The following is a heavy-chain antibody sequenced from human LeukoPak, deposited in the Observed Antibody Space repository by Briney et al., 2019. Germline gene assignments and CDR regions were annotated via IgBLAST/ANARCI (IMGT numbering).Heavy chain of an antibody. CDR1: GFTFSSYG. CDR3: ARQDYYDRRFDP. CDR2: IRYDGSNK. Sequence: GGSLRLSCAASGFTFSSYGMHWVRQAPGKGLEWVAFIRYDGSNKYYADSVKGRFAISRDDAQNTLYLQMNSLRAEDTAMYYCARQDYYDRRFDPWGQGTLVTVSS. J-gene: IGHJ5*02. V-gene: IGHV3-30*02. D-gene: IGHD3-22*01.